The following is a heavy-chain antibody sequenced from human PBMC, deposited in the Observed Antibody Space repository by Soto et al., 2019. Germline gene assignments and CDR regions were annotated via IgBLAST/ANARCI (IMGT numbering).Heavy chain of an antibody. CDR3: GRVPLDGNYANGVDV. J-gene: IGHJ6*02. CDR2: IDTDGSRK. V-gene: IGHV3-7*03. Sequence: GWSLRLSCASSVFNFNTYWMYWVRQAPGKGLEWVANIDTDGSRKNYVDSVKGRFIISRDNAKNSLLLQMNSLRADDTAVYYCGRVPLDGNYANGVDVWGQGTTVTVSS. CDR1: VFNFNTYW. D-gene: IGHD4-17*01.